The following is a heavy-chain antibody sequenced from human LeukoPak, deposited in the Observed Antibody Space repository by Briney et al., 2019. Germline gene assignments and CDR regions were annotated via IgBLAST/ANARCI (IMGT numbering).Heavy chain of an antibody. CDR3: ARGGSVPYYFDY. CDR2: ISTSGTTI. V-gene: IGHV3-48*03. Sequence: PGGSLRLSCGASGFIFSTYEMNWVRQAPGKGLEWVSYISTSGTTIHYADSVKGRFTISRDNPKNSLHLQMNSLRAEDTAVYYCARGGSVPYYFDYWGQGTLVTVSS. CDR1: GFIFSTYE. J-gene: IGHJ4*02. D-gene: IGHD1-26*01.